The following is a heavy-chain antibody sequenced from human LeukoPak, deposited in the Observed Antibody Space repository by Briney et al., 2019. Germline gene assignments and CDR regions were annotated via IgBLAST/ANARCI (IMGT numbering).Heavy chain of an antibody. Sequence: PSETLSLTCTVSGGSISSYYWSWIRQPAGKGLEWIGRIYTSGSTNYNPSLKSRVTMSVDTSKNQFSLRLSSVTAADTAVYYCARHQHAGREHYYGIDVWGQGTTVSVSS. D-gene: IGHD1-26*01. CDR1: GGSISSYY. J-gene: IGHJ6*02. CDR2: IYTSGST. V-gene: IGHV4-4*07. CDR3: ARHQHAGREHYYGIDV.